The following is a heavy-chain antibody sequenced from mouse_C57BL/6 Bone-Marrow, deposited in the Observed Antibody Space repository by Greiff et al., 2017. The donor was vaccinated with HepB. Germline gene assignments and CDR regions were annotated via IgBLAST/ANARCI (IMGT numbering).Heavy chain of an antibody. CDR3: ARWERASFDY. CDR2: INPNNGGT. D-gene: IGHD3-1*01. Sequence: EVQLQQSGPELVKPGASVKMSCKASGYTFTDYNMHWVKQSHGKSLEWIGYINPNNGGTSYNQKFKGKATLTVNKSSSTAYMELRSLTSEDAAVYYCARWERASFDYWGQGTTLTVSS. V-gene: IGHV1-22*01. CDR1: GYTFTDYN. J-gene: IGHJ2*01.